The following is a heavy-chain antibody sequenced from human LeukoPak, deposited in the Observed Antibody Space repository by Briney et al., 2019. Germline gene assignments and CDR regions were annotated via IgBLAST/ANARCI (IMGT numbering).Heavy chain of an antibody. CDR1: GYTFTSYD. D-gene: IGHD6-13*01. V-gene: IGHV1-8*03. Sequence: GASVKVSCKASGYTFTSYDINWVRQATGQGLEWMGWMNPNSGNTGYAQKFQGRVTITRNTSISTAYMELSSLRSEDTAVYYCARRVSSWSHFDYWGQGTLVTVSS. J-gene: IGHJ4*02. CDR2: MNPNSGNT. CDR3: ARRVSSWSHFDY.